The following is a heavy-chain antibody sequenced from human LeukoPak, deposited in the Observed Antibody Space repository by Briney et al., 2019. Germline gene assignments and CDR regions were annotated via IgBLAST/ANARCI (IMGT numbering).Heavy chain of an antibody. J-gene: IGHJ3*02. V-gene: IGHV4-4*07. CDR2: IYTTGST. CDR1: GDSISSDY. CDR3: ARDLYYYDSSGLLTDAFDI. Sequence: SETLSLTCSVSGDSISSDYWSWIRQLAGKGLEWIGRIYTTGSTNYDPSLKSRVTMSVDMSKNQFSLKLSSVTAADTAVYYCARDLYYYDSSGLLTDAFDIWGQGTMVTVSS. D-gene: IGHD3-22*01.